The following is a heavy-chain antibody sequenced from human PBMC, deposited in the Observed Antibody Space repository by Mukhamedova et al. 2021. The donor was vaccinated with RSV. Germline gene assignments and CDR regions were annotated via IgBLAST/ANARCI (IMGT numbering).Heavy chain of an antibody. Sequence: GLEWVAVISYDGSNKYYADSVKGRFTISRDNSKNTLYLQMNSLRAEDTAVYYCAREWYQMATVFDYWGQGTLVTVSS. CDR3: AREWYQMATVFDY. D-gene: IGHD5-24*01. J-gene: IGHJ4*02. CDR2: ISYDGSNK. V-gene: IGHV3-30-3*01.